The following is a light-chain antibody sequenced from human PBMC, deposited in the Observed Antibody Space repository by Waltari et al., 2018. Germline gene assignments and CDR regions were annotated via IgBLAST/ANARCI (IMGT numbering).Light chain of an antibody. J-gene: IGKJ1*01. Sequence: EIVLTQSPGTLALSPGERATLSCRASQRVGRALAWYQQKPGQAPRLLIYDASSRATGISDKLSGSGSGTKFSLTISRVEPEDFAVYFCQMYVRLPVTFGQGTKVEVK. CDR2: DAS. CDR3: QMYVRLPVT. CDR1: QRVGRA. V-gene: IGKV3-20*01.